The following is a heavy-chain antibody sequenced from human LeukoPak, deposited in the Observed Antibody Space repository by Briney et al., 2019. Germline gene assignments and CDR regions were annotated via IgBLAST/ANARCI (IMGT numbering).Heavy chain of an antibody. Sequence: GASVKVSCKASGYTFTTYDISWVRQATGQGLEWMGWMNPNNGNTGYAQKFQGRVTLTRDPSTGTAYMELSSLRSDDTAVYYCARTGDTVVRGVLTRIQREFYYYMDVWGKGTTVIVSS. V-gene: IGHV1-8*02. CDR1: GYTFTTYD. CDR3: ARTGDTVVRGVLTRIQREFYYYMDV. CDR2: MNPNNGNT. D-gene: IGHD3-10*01. J-gene: IGHJ6*03.